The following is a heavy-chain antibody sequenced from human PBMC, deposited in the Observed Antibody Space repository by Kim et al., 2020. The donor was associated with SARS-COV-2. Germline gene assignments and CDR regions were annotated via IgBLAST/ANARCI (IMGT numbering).Heavy chain of an antibody. CDR3: ARGLDYGDYNFDS. D-gene: IGHD4-17*01. J-gene: IGHJ4*02. V-gene: IGHV1-8*01. Sequence: YAQKFQGTVTMTRNTSISTAYMELSSLRSEDTAVYYCARGLDYGDYNFDSWGQGTLVTVSS.